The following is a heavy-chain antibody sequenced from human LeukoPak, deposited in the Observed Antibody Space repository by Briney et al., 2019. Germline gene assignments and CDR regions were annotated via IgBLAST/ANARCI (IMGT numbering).Heavy chain of an antibody. CDR2: INPSGGNI. D-gene: IGHD3-9*01. CDR3: ARDQGLTGYFDY. CDR1: GYRFTNNY. J-gene: IGHJ4*02. Sequence: ASVKVSCKTSGYRFTNNYMHWVRQAPGQGLEWMGIINPSGGNINYAQEFQGRVTMTRDTSTSTAYMELSSLRSEDTAVYFCARDQGLTGYFDYWGQGTLVTVSS. V-gene: IGHV1-46*01.